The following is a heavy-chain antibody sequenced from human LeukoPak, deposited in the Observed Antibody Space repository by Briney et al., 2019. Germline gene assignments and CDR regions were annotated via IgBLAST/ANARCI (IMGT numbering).Heavy chain of an antibody. V-gene: IGHV3-21*01. D-gene: IGHD1-26*01. J-gene: IGHJ6*03. CDR3: AREIVGATKEGSYYYYYTDV. CDR1: GFTFSSYS. Sequence: GGSLRLSCAASGFTFSSYSMNWVRQAPGKGLEWVSSISSSSSYIYYADSVKGRFTISRDNAKNSLYLQMNSLRAEDTAVYYCAREIVGATKEGSYYYYYTDVWGKGTTVTVSS. CDR2: ISSSSSYI.